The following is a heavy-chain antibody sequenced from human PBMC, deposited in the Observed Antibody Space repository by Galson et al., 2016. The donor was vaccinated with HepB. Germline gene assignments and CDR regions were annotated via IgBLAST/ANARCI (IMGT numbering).Heavy chain of an antibody. Sequence: VKVSCKASGYTFTSSDINWVRQATGQGLEWMGWMNPNSGNTGYAQKFQGRVTMTRNNSINIAYMELSSLRSDDTAVYYCARGGRQLAFFDYWGQGALVTVSS. V-gene: IGHV1-8*01. J-gene: IGHJ4*02. D-gene: IGHD6-13*01. CDR2: MNPNSGNT. CDR3: ARGGRQLAFFDY. CDR1: GYTFTSSD.